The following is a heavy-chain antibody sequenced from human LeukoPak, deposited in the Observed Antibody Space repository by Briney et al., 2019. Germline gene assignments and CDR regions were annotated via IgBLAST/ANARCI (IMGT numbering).Heavy chain of an antibody. CDR1: GGSISSYY. CDR3: ARVGWNFHYFDY. J-gene: IGHJ4*02. V-gene: IGHV4-4*07. CDR2: IYTSGST. D-gene: IGHD1-7*01. Sequence: PSETLSLTCTVSGGSISSYYWSWIRQPAGKGLEWIGRIYTSGSTNYNPSLKSRVTMSVDTSKNQLSLRLSSVTAADTAVYYCARVGWNFHYFDYWGQGTLVPVSS.